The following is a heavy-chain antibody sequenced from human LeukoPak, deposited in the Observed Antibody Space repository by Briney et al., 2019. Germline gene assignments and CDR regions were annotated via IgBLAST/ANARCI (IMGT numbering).Heavy chain of an antibody. CDR3: ARGGYCSSTSCYRYWFDP. V-gene: IGHV4-34*01. CDR2: INHSGST. CDR1: GGSFSGYY. J-gene: IGHJ5*02. D-gene: IGHD2-2*01. Sequence: SETLSLTCAVYGGSFSGYYWSWLRQPPGKGLEWIGEINHSGSTNYNPSLKSRVTISVDTSKNQFSLKLSSVTAADTAVYYCARGGYCSSTSCYRYWFDPWGQGTLVTVSS.